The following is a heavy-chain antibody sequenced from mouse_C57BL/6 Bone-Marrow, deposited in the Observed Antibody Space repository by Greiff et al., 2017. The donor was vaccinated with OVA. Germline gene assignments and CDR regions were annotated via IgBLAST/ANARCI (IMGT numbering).Heavy chain of an antibody. D-gene: IGHD1-1*01. CDR3: ARQRDYYGSSYFDY. V-gene: IGHV5-15*04. Sequence: EVMLVESGGGLVQPGGSLKLSCAASGFTFSDYGMAWVRQAPRKGPEWVAFISNLAYSIYYADTVTGRFTISRENAKNTLYLEMSSLMSEDTAMYYCARQRDYYGSSYFDYWGQGTTLTVSS. J-gene: IGHJ2*01. CDR1: GFTFSDYG. CDR2: ISNLAYSI.